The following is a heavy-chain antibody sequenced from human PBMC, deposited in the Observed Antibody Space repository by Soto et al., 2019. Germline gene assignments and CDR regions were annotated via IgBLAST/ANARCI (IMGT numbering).Heavy chain of an antibody. CDR2: ISGSGGST. D-gene: IGHD2-2*01. Sequence: EVQLLESGGGLVQPGGSLRLSCAAYGFTFSSYAMSWVRQAPGKGLEWVSAISGSGGSTYYADSVKGRFTISRDNSKNTLYLQMNSRRAEDTAVYYCAKDPCSSTSCSRGGYFDYWGQGTLVTVSS. CDR3: AKDPCSSTSCSRGGYFDY. CDR1: GFTFSSYA. V-gene: IGHV3-23*01. J-gene: IGHJ4*02.